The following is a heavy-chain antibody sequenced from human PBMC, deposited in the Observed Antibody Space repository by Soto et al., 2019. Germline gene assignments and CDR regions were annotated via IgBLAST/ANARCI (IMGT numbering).Heavy chain of an antibody. CDR2: INHSGST. V-gene: IGHV4-34*01. D-gene: IGHD4-17*01. Sequence: SETLSLTCAVYGGSFSGYYWSWIRQPPGKGLEWIGEINHSGSTNYNPSLKSRVTISVDTSKNQFSLKLSSVTAADTAVYYCARGNMTTVTRDAFDIWGQGTMVTVSS. CDR3: ARGNMTTVTRDAFDI. J-gene: IGHJ3*02. CDR1: GGSFSGYY.